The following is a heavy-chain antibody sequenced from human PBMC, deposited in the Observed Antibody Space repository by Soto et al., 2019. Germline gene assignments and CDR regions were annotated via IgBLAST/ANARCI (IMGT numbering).Heavy chain of an antibody. J-gene: IGHJ4*02. Sequence: SVKVSCKASGGTFSSYAISWVRQAPGQGLEWMVGIIPIFGTANYAQKFQGRVTITADKSTSTAYMELSSLRSEDTAVYYCARGGHYSGSYYYFDYWGQGTLVTVSS. CDR3: ARGGHYSGSYYYFDY. CDR2: IIPIFGTA. D-gene: IGHD1-26*01. CDR1: GGTFSSYA. V-gene: IGHV1-69*06.